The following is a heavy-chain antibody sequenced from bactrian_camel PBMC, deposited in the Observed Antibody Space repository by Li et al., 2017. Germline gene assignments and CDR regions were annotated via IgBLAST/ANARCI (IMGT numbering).Heavy chain of an antibody. Sequence: DVQLVESGGGSVQAGGSLRLSCAGSSDTNTRFNMAWFRQVPGEEREGVASVDADGTTTYADSVKGRFTISQDNAKKTVHLQMNSLKPEDTAMYYCAAGDWSTCNRYWGQGTQVTVS. CDR1: SDTNTRFN. CDR2: VDADGTT. J-gene: IGHJ4*01. D-gene: IGHD1*01. CDR3: AAGDWSTCNRY. V-gene: IGHV3S40*01.